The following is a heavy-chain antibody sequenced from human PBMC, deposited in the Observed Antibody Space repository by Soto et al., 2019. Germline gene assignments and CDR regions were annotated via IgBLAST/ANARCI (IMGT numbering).Heavy chain of an antibody. V-gene: IGHV3-11*05. CDR1: GFSISDHY. CDR2: SSNSGTFT. D-gene: IGHD3-10*02. J-gene: IGHJ4*02. Sequence: QVQLVESGGGLVKPGGSLRLTCAAYGFSISDHYMRWIRQAPGKGLEWVSYSSNSGTFTKYADSVKGRFSISRDNAKNSRYLEINSMRGEDTAIYDCARSGDNYNVLDYWGQGTPVTVSS. CDR3: ARSGDNYNVLDY.